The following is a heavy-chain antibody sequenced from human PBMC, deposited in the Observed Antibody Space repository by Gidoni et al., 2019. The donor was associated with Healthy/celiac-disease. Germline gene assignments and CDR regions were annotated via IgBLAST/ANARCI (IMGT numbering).Heavy chain of an antibody. D-gene: IGHD6-13*01. CDR1: GFTFSSYA. Sequence: QVQLVESGGGVVQPGRSPRLSCAASGFTFSSYAMHWVRQAPGKGLEWVAVISYDGSNKYYADSVKGRFTISRDNSKNTLYLQMNSLRAEDTAVYYCAREPRAAAGTDPRAFDYWGQGTLVTVSS. CDR2: ISYDGSNK. CDR3: AREPRAAAGTDPRAFDY. V-gene: IGHV3-30-3*01. J-gene: IGHJ4*02.